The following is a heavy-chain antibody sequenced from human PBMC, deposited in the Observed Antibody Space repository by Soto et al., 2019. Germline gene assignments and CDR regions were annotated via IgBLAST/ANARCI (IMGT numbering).Heavy chain of an antibody. J-gene: IGHJ5*02. CDR2: ISAGGAST. CDR3: AKEKIITSCCNCFDP. V-gene: IGHV3-23*01. D-gene: IGHD2-2*01. Sequence: PGGSLRLSWAVSGCTLSNYAMNWVRQAPGKGLEWVSGISAGGASTYYAESVRGRFTISRDNSKNTLFLQMNSLRDEDTALYYCAKEKIITSCCNCFDPWGQGTLVTVSS. CDR1: GCTLSNYA.